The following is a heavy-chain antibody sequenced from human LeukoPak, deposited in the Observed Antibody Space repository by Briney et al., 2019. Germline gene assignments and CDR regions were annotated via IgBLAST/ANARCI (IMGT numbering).Heavy chain of an antibody. Sequence: GGSLRLSCAASGFTVSSNYMSWVRQAPGKGLEWVSVIYSGGRTDYADSVKGRFTISRDNSKNTLYLQMNSLRAEDTAVYYCARESCSGGSCYYDYWGQGTLVTVSS. CDR3: ARESCSGGSCYYDY. CDR1: GFTVSSNY. D-gene: IGHD2-15*01. V-gene: IGHV3-66*01. CDR2: IYSGGRT. J-gene: IGHJ4*02.